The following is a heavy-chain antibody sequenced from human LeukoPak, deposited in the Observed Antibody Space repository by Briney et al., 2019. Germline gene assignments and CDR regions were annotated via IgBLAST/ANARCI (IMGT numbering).Heavy chain of an antibody. J-gene: IGHJ3*02. CDR3: ARAGGSFYDAFDI. Sequence: GGSLRLSCAASGFTFSSYSMNWVRQAPGKGLEWVSYISSSSSTIYYADSVKGRFTISRDNAKNSLYLQMNSLRAEDTAVYYCARAGGSFYDAFDIWGQGTMVTVSS. V-gene: IGHV3-48*01. CDR2: ISSSSSTI. D-gene: IGHD2-15*01. CDR1: GFTFSSYS.